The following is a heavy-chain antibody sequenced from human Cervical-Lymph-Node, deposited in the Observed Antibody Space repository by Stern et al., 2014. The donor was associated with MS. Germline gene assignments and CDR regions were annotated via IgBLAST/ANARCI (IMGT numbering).Heavy chain of an antibody. CDR1: GFSLSTSGMY. Sequence: QVTLRESGPALVKPTQTLTLTCTFSGFSLSTSGMYVSWLRQSPGTAPEWLALSDWDYDKYLSSSLKTRLTISKDTAKNQVVLRMTNMDPVDTATYYCSRINAAADGTGVDYWGQGTLVTVSS. CDR2: SDWDYDK. D-gene: IGHD6-25*01. CDR3: SRINAAADGTGVDY. V-gene: IGHV2-70*01. J-gene: IGHJ4*02.